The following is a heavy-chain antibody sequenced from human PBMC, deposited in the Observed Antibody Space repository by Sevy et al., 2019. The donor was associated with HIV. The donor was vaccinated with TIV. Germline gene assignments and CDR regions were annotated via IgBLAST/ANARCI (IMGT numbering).Heavy chain of an antibody. Sequence: GGSLRLSCEGSGFSFGTYSMHWVRQAPGKGLEWVGVIWYDGSKQSYADSVKGRVTFSRDNSKSTMYLDMNALRAEDTAVYYCARGPDTEISLHHVMRSFEWVFRGKSFDYWGQGAQVTVSS. CDR2: IWYDGSKQ. J-gene: IGHJ4*02. CDR1: GFSFGTYS. V-gene: IGHV3-30*04. CDR3: ARGPDTEISLHHVMRSFEWVFRGKSFDY. D-gene: IGHD3-3*01.